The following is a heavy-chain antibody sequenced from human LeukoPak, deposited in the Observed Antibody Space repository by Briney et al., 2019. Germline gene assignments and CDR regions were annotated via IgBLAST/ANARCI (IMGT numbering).Heavy chain of an antibody. CDR2: IKQDGSEK. V-gene: IGHV3-7*03. Sequence: GRSLRLSCAASGFTFSSYWMSWVRQAPGKGLEWVANIKQDGSEKYYVDSVKGRFTISRDNAKNSLYLQMNSLRAEDTAVYYCARDRRSSGWYPYYYYYGMDVWGQGTTVTVSS. CDR1: GFTFSSYW. D-gene: IGHD6-19*01. J-gene: IGHJ6*02. CDR3: ARDRRSSGWYPYYYYYGMDV.